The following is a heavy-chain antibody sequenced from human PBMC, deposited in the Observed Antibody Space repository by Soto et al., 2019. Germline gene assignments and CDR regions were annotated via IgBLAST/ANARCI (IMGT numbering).Heavy chain of an antibody. J-gene: IGHJ3*02. CDR3: ARDRVVGERDAFDI. CDR1: CSDISCNSAV. Sequence: QSCSDTCATSCSDISCNSAVWDWFRQSPSRGLEWLGRTYYRSKWYNDYAVSVKSRITINPDTSKNQFSLQLNSVTPEDTAVYYCARDRVVGERDAFDIWGQGTMVTGSS. CDR2: TYYRSKWYN. V-gene: IGHV6-1*01. D-gene: IGHD1-26*01.